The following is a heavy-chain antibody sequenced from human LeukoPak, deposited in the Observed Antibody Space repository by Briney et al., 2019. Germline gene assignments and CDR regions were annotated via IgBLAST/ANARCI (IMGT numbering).Heavy chain of an antibody. CDR1: GGSISSGDYY. V-gene: IGHV4-30-4*01. CDR3: ARHEWRAAAGTRQRPYNWFDP. CDR2: IYYSGST. Sequence: PSETLSLTCTVSGGSISSGDYYWSWIRQPPGKGLEWIGYIYYSGSTYYNPSLKSRVTISVDTSKNQFSLKLSSVTAADTAVYYCARHEWRAAAGTRQRPYNWFDPWGQGTLVTVSS. J-gene: IGHJ5*02. D-gene: IGHD6-13*01.